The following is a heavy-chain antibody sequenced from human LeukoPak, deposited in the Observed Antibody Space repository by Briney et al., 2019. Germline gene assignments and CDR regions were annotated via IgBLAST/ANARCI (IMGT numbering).Heavy chain of an antibody. Sequence: GGSLRLSCAASGFTFSSYSMNWVRQAPGKGLEWVSYISSSSSTIYYADSVKGRFTISRDNAKNSLYLQMNSLRAEDTAVYYCATEAAGRYEYYGLDAWGQGTTVTVSS. V-gene: IGHV3-48*01. CDR2: ISSSSSTI. D-gene: IGHD6-13*01. J-gene: IGHJ6*02. CDR3: ATEAAGRYEYYGLDA. CDR1: GFTFSSYS.